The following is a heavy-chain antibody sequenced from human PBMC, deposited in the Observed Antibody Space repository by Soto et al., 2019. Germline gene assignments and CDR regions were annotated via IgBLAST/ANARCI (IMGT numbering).Heavy chain of an antibody. CDR3: ARARYRSHYYIDN. CDR2: IYYSGNT. J-gene: IGHJ4*02. V-gene: IGHV4-31*03. CDR1: GGSITTGGYY. D-gene: IGHD5-12*01. Sequence: PSETLSLTCSVSGGSITTGGYYWSWIRQHPGKGLEWIGYIYYSGNTYYNPSLKSRVTISLDTSKNQFSLKLSSVTAADTAVYYCARARYRSHYYIDNWGQGALVTVSS.